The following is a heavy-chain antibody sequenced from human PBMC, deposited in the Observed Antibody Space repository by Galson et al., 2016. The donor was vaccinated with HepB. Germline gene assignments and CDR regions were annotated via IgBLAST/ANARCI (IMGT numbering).Heavy chain of an antibody. J-gene: IGHJ4*02. CDR3: VRQGVEYCGGDCYPGDN. V-gene: IGHV5-51*01. D-gene: IGHD2-21*02. Sequence: QSGAEVKKPGESLKISCKGSGYNFKNYWIGWVRQMPGKGLEWMGMIYPGDTDTRYSPSLQGQFTMSADKSITTAFLQFSSLKPSDTAAYYCVRQGVEYCGGDCYPGDNWGQGTLVTVSS. CDR2: IYPGDTDT. CDR1: GYNFKNYW.